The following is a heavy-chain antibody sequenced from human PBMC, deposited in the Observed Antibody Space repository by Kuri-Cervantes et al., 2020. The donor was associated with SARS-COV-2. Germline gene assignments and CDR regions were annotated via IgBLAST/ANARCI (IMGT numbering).Heavy chain of an antibody. Sequence: GGSLRLSCTASGFIFSIYGMHWVRQAPGKGLEWVSSISSSSSHIYYADSVKGRFTSSRDNAKNSLYLQMNSLRAEDTAVYYCGRRGYDFWSGFPDYWGQGTLVTVSS. J-gene: IGHJ4*02. CDR2: ISSSSSHI. CDR1: GFIFSIYG. CDR3: GRRGYDFWSGFPDY. V-gene: IGHV3-21*06. D-gene: IGHD3-3*01.